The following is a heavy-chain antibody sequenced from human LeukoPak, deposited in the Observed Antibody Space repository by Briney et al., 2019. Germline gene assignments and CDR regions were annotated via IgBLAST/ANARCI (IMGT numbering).Heavy chain of an antibody. J-gene: IGHJ3*01. CDR1: GDSVSTNSVA. D-gene: IGHD2-15*01. Sequence: SQTLSLTCAISGDSVSTNSVAWNWIRQSPSRGLEWLGRTYYRYKWKNDYAVSVKSRITINPDTSKNRFSLQLNSVTPDDTALYYCARGRYSGFDLWGQGTMVTVSS. V-gene: IGHV6-1*01. CDR2: TYYRYKWKN. CDR3: ARGRYSGFDL.